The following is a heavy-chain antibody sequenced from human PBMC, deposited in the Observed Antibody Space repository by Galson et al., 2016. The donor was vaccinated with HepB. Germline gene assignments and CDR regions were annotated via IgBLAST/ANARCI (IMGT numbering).Heavy chain of an antibody. CDR2: VKTKTEGGTT. V-gene: IGHV3-15*01. CDR3: ATELYCYGGNCSFRAVDW. D-gene: IGHD2-15*01. J-gene: IGHJ4*02. CDR1: GFTFSHAW. Sequence: SLRLSCAASGFTFSHAWMSWVRQAPGEGLEWVGRVKTKTEGGTTDYAAPVKGRFTISRDDSKKTLYLHLNSLKTEDTAVYYCATELYCYGGNCSFRAVDWWGQGTLVTVSS.